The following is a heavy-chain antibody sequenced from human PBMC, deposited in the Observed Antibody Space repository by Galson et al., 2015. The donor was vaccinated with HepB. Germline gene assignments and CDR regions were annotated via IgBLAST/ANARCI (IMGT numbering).Heavy chain of an antibody. CDR2: IWYDGSNK. CDR1: GFTFSSYG. D-gene: IGHD1-26*01. CDR3: ARGGVGKYSGNSNDY. V-gene: IGHV3-33*01. J-gene: IGHJ4*02. Sequence: LRLSCAASGFTFSSYGMHWVRQAPGKGLEWVAVIWYDGSNKYYADSVKGRFTVSRDNSKNTLYLQMNSLRAEDTAVYYCARGGVGKYSGNSNDYWGQGTLVTVSS.